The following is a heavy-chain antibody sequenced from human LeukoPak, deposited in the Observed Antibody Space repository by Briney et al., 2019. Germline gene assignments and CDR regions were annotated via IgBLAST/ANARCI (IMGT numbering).Heavy chain of an antibody. CDR3: ARGYYYDYVWGSYRTNPSFDY. D-gene: IGHD3-16*02. CDR1: GFTFSDYY. V-gene: IGHV3-11*04. J-gene: IGHJ4*02. Sequence: WGSLRLSCAASGFTFSDYYISWIRQAPGKGLEWVSYISSSGSTIYYADSVKGRFTISRDNAKNSLYLQMNSLRAEDTAVYYCARGYYYDYVWGSYRTNPSFDYWGQGTLVTVSS. CDR2: ISSSGSTI.